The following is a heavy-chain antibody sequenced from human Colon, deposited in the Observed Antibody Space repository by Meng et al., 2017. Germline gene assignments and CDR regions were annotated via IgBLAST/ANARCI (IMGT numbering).Heavy chain of an antibody. CDR1: GFTFSDCW. J-gene: IGHJ4*02. V-gene: IGHV3-7*01. CDR3: AGDPGVY. D-gene: IGHD3-10*01. CDR2: INEDGSEK. Sequence: GESLKISCAASGFTFSDCWMTWVRQAPGKGLEWVATINEDGSEKYYVDSVKGRFTISRDNAKNSVYLQMNSLRVEDTAVYYCAGDPGVYWGQGALVTVSS.